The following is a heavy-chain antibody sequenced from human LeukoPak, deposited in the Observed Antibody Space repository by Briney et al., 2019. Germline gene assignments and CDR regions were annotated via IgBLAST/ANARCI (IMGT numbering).Heavy chain of an antibody. D-gene: IGHD2-15*01. CDR3: ARDGIGRHFDY. CDR1: GGSISSYY. J-gene: IGHJ4*02. V-gene: IGHV4-59*01. Sequence: SETLSLTRTVSGGSISSYYWSWIRQPPGKGLEWIGYIYYSGSTNYNPSLKSRVTISVDTSKNQFSLKLSSVTAADTAVYYCARDGIGRHFDYWGQGTLVTVSS. CDR2: IYYSGST.